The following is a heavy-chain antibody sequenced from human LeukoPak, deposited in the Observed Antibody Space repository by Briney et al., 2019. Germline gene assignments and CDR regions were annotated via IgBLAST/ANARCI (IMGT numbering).Heavy chain of an antibody. CDR2: INAGNGNT. Sequence: ASVKVSCKASGYTFTSYAMHWVRQAPGQRLEWMGWINAGNGNTKYSQKFQGRVTITRDTSASTAYMELSSLRSEDTAVYYCARELFGGVIDVLEPGYYWGQGTLVTVSS. CDR3: ARELFGGVIDVLEPGYY. J-gene: IGHJ4*02. V-gene: IGHV1-3*01. D-gene: IGHD3-16*02. CDR1: GYTFTSYA.